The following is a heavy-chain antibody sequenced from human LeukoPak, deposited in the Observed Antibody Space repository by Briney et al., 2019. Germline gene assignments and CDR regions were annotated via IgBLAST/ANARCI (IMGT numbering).Heavy chain of an antibody. J-gene: IGHJ3*02. Sequence: PSQTLSLTCTVSGGSISSGSYYWSWIRQPAGKGLEWIGRIYTSGSTNYNPSLKSRVTISVDTSKNQFSLKLSSVTAADTAVYYCATYGDDDAFDIWGQGTMVTVSS. CDR3: ATYGDDDAFDI. CDR2: IYTSGST. V-gene: IGHV4-61*02. D-gene: IGHD4-17*01. CDR1: GGSISSGSYY.